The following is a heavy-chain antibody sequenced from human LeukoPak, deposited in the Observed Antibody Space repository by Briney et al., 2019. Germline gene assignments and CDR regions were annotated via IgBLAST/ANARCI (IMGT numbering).Heavy chain of an antibody. V-gene: IGHV3-30*02. CDR2: IRYDGSNK. D-gene: IGHD5-24*01. Sequence: GGSLRLSCAASGFTFSSYGMHWVRQAPGKGLEWVAFIRYDGSNKYYADSVKGRFTISRDNAKNSLYLQMNSLRAEDTAVYYCARVPRVEMATEDDSGGQGTLVTVSS. CDR3: ARVPRVEMATEDDS. CDR1: GFTFSSYG. J-gene: IGHJ4*02.